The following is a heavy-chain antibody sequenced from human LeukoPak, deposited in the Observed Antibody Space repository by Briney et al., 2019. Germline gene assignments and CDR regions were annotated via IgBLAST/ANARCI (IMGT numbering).Heavy chain of an antibody. V-gene: IGHV3-30*02. CDR3: AKDNGYYDSSGSPDY. Sequence: GGSLRLSCAASGFTFSSYGMHWVRQAPGKGLEWVAFIRYDGSNKYYADSVKGRFTISRDNSKNTLYLQMNSLRAEDTAVYYCAKDNGYYDSSGSPDYWGQGTLVTVSS. D-gene: IGHD3-22*01. CDR2: IRYDGSNK. CDR1: GFTFSSYG. J-gene: IGHJ4*02.